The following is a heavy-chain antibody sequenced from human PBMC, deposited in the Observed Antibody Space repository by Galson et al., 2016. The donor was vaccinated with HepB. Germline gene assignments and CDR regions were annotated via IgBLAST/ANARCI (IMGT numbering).Heavy chain of an antibody. J-gene: IGHJ3*02. CDR3: AKDRASRLSSRGWLTNDGLDS. CDR1: GFTFDSYD. D-gene: IGHD6-19*01. Sequence: SLRLSCAVSGFTFDSYDMSWVRQAPGKGPEWVSAISAGGGRTNYVDSVKGRFTISRDNSKSTLYLQMNSLRVDDTALYYCAKDRASRLSSRGWLTNDGLDSWGQGRMVTVCS. CDR2: ISAGGGRT. V-gene: IGHV3-23*01.